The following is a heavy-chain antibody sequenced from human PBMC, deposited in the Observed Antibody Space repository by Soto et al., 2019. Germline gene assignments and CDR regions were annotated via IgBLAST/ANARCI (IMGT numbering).Heavy chain of an antibody. CDR2: TYYRSKWYN. D-gene: IGHD2-2*01. V-gene: IGHV6-1*01. CDR3: ARDRSIELGYCISTSCFHDAFDI. Sequence: PSQTLSLTCAISGDSASSNSAAWNWIRQSPSRGLEWLGRTYYRSKWYNDYAVSVKSRITINPDTSKNQFSLQLNSVTPEDTAVYYCARDRSIELGYCISTSCFHDAFDIWGQGTMVTVSS. CDR1: GDSASSNSAA. J-gene: IGHJ3*02.